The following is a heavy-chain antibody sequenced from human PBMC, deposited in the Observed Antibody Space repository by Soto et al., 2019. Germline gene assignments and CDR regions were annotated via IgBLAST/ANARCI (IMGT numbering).Heavy chain of an antibody. D-gene: IGHD5-18*01. CDR2: ISGSGSST. Sequence: LRLSCAASGFTFSDYAMSWVRQAPGKGLEWVSAISGSGSSTYYADSVKGRFTISRDNSKNILYVQMSSLRAEDTAVYYCAKDEYSYGHDAFDIWGQGTMVTVSS. CDR1: GFTFSDYA. V-gene: IGHV3-23*01. J-gene: IGHJ3*02. CDR3: AKDEYSYGHDAFDI.